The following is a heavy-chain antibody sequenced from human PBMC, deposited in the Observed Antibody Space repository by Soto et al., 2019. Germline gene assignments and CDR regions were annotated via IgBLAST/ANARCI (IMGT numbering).Heavy chain of an antibody. Sequence: ASVKVSCKASGYTFTSYSISWVRQAPGQGLEWMGWVSAYNGNTNYAQKLQGRVTMTTDTSTSTAYMELRSLRSDDTAVYYCARADYYDILTGYYFLRYWGQGTLVTVSS. D-gene: IGHD3-9*01. CDR2: VSAYNGNT. V-gene: IGHV1-18*04. CDR3: ARADYYDILTGYYFLRY. CDR1: GYTFTSYS. J-gene: IGHJ4*02.